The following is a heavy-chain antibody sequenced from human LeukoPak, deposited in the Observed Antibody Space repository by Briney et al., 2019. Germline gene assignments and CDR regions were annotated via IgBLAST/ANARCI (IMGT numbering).Heavy chain of an antibody. CDR2: IWYDGSNK. V-gene: IGHV3-33*01. CDR3: AREMSAAAGTDAFDI. J-gene: IGHJ3*02. CDR1: GFTFSSYG. Sequence: GRSLRVSCAASGFTFSSYGMHWVRQAPGKGLEWVAVIWYDGSNKYYADSVKGRFTISRDNSKNTLYLQMNSLRAEDTAVYYCAREMSAAAGTDAFDIWGQGTMVTVSS. D-gene: IGHD6-13*01.